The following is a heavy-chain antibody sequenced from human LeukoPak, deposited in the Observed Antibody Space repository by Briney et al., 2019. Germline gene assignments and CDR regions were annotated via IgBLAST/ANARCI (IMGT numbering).Heavy chain of an antibody. Sequence: SETLSLTCAVYGGSFSGYYWSWIRQPPGKGLEWIGEINHSGSTNYNPSLKSRVTIAEDTSKNQFSLKLTSVTAADTAVYYCARGTQFYYYYSYMDVWGKGTTVTVSS. J-gene: IGHJ6*03. CDR3: ARGTQFYYYYSYMDV. V-gene: IGHV4-34*01. CDR2: INHSGST. CDR1: GGSFSGYY.